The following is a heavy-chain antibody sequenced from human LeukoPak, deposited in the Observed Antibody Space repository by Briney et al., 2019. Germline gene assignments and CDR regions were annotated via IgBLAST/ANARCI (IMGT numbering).Heavy chain of an antibody. D-gene: IGHD6-13*01. CDR3: ARARQGAGTYAFDI. CDR1: GYTFTGHY. V-gene: IGHV1-2*02. Sequence: ASVKVSCKASGYTFTGHYMQWVRQAPGQGLEWMGWISPNSGDTLHAQKCQGRVTMARGTSINTAYMELSNLRSDDTAVYYCARARQGAGTYAFDIWGQGTMVTVSS. CDR2: ISPNSGDT. J-gene: IGHJ3*02.